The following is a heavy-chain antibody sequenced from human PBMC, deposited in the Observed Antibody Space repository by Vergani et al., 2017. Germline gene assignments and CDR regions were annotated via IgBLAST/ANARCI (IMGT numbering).Heavy chain of an antibody. CDR1: GFTFSSYA. J-gene: IGHJ4*02. CDR3: PKDLSLDY. CDR2: ISGSGGST. Sequence: EVQLLESGGGLVQPGGSLRLSCAASGFTFSSYAMSWVRQAPGKGLEWVSAISGSGGSTYYANSVKGRFTISRDNSKNSLYLQMNSLRAEDTAVYYYPKDLSLDYWGQGTLVTVSS. V-gene: IGHV3-23*01.